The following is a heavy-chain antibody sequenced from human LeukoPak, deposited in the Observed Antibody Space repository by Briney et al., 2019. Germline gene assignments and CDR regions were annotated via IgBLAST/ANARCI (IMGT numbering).Heavy chain of an antibody. D-gene: IGHD2-8*02. Sequence: PGGSLRLSCAASGFIFSDYYMGWVRQAPGKGLEWVSYISNKGSSSTTYYADSVKGRFTISRDNVDNVVYLQMNSLGAEDTAVYYCARVAVSGPTGWFDSWGQGTLVIVSS. V-gene: IGHV3-11*04. J-gene: IGHJ5*01. CDR3: ARVAVSGPTGWFDS. CDR2: ISNKGSSSTT. CDR1: GFIFSDYY.